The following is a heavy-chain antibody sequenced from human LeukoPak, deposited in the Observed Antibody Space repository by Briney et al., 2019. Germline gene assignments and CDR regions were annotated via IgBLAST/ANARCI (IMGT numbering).Heavy chain of an antibody. CDR1: GDSIGSYY. Sequence: PSETLSLTCTVSGDSIGSYYWSWIRQSAGKGLEWIGRIYSSGTTDYSPSLKSRVTMSLDTSKNQFSLKLNSVTAADTAVYYCARDPYYDILTGYLIRGAFDIWGLGTVVTVSS. D-gene: IGHD3-9*01. CDR3: ARDPYYDILTGYLIRGAFDI. J-gene: IGHJ3*02. V-gene: IGHV4-4*07. CDR2: IYSSGTT.